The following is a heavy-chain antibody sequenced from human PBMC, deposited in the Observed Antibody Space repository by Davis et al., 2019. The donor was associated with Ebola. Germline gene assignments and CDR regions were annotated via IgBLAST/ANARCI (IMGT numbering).Heavy chain of an antibody. CDR2: INPHDGST. CDR1: GYIFTRWY. Sequence: ASVKVSCKASGYIFTRWYMHWVRQAPGQGLEWMGIINPHDGSTTYAQKFQGRVTLTRDTSINTDYMELSSLRSDDTAIYYCAREKGGDGWFDPWGQGTLVTVSS. D-gene: IGHD3-16*01. CDR3: AREKGGDGWFDP. J-gene: IGHJ5*02. V-gene: IGHV1-46*01.